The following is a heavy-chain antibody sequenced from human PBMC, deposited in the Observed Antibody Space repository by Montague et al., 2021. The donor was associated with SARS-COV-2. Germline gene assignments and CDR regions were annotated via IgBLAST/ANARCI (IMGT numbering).Heavy chain of an antibody. V-gene: IGHV4-61*02. J-gene: IGHJ4*02. CDR2: ISISGST. CDR3: ARDMAVAGLFDY. CDR1: GGSISSGSYY. D-gene: IGHD6-19*01. Sequence: TLSLTCTVSGGSISSGSYYWSWIRQPAGKGLEWIGRISISGSTNYNPSLKSRVTISVDTSKNQFSLKLSSVTAADTAVCYCARDMAVAGLFDYWGQGTLVTVSS.